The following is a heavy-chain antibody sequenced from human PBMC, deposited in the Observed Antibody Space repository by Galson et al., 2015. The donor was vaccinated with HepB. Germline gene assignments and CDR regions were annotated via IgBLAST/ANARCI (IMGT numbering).Heavy chain of an antibody. V-gene: IGHV3-7*01. CDR2: IKQDGSEK. CDR1: GFTFSSYW. D-gene: IGHD3-9*01. J-gene: IGHJ4*02. CDR3: ARGAGLLTGYPRYYFDY. Sequence: SLRLSCAASGFTFSSYWMSWVRQAPGKGLEWVANIKQDGSEKYYVDSVKGRFTISRDNAKNSLYLQMNSLRAEDTAVYYCARGAGLLTGYPRYYFDYWGQGTLVTVSS.